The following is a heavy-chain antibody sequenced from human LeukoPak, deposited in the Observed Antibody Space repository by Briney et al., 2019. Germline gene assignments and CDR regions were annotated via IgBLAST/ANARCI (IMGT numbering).Heavy chain of an antibody. J-gene: IGHJ6*03. CDR1: GFTFSSYA. D-gene: IGHD6-19*01. CDR2: ISYDGSNK. V-gene: IGHV3-30*03. Sequence: GGSLRLSCAASGFTFSSYAMHWVRQAPGKGLEWVAVISYDGSNKYYADSVKGRFTISRDNSKNTLYLQMNSLRAEDTAVYYCARDQVAVAGRPYYYYYYMDVWGKGTTVTVFS. CDR3: ARDQVAVAGRPYYYYYYMDV.